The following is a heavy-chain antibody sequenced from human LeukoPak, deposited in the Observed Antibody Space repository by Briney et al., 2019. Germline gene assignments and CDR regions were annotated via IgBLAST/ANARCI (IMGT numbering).Heavy chain of an antibody. Sequence: ASVKVSCKASGYTFTGYYMQCVRQAPGQGLEWMGWINPNSGGTNYALKFQGRVTMTRDTSSSTAYMELSRLRSDDTAVYHCARGVRDCSSTSCYILKGLWYWGQGTPVTVSS. CDR2: INPNSGGT. D-gene: IGHD2-2*02. CDR1: GYTFTGYY. J-gene: IGHJ4*02. CDR3: ARGVRDCSSTSCYILKGLWY. V-gene: IGHV1-2*02.